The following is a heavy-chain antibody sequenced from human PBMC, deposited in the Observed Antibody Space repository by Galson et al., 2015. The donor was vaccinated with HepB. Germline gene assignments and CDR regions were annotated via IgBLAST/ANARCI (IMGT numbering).Heavy chain of an antibody. D-gene: IGHD1-7*01. CDR3: ARDSRLELQLNNYYSYGMDG. V-gene: IGHV1-18*01. Sequence: SVKVSCKASGYDFNKYGLSWVRQAPGQGLEWMGRVSGYDGSANYAPKFQGRVTMTTQKSTGTAFVEMRRLRSDDTAVYYCARDSRLELQLNNYYSYGMDGWGQGTAVIVS. CDR2: VSGYDGSA. CDR1: GYDFNKYG. J-gene: IGHJ6*02.